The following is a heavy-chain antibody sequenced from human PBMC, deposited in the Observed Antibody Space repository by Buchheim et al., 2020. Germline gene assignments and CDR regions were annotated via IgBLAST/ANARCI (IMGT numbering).Heavy chain of an antibody. CDR3: VKGSSSSRPYYFDY. Sequence: EVQLLESGGALVQPGGSLRLSCAASGFTFSNYVMSWVRQAPGKGLEWISALTGSSGDTYSADSVKGRFTISRDNSGNTLYLRMNRLRADDAAIYYCVKGSSSSRPYYFDYWGQRTL. CDR1: GFTFSNYV. J-gene: IGHJ4*02. D-gene: IGHD6-6*01. CDR2: LTGSSGDT. V-gene: IGHV3-23*01.